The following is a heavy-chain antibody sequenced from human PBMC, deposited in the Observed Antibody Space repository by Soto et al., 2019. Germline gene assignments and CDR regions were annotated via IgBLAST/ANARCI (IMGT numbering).Heavy chain of an antibody. CDR1: GGSISSYY. J-gene: IGHJ3*02. D-gene: IGHD1-26*01. CDR2: IYYSGST. CDR3: AREWGLYAFDI. Sequence: TSETLSLTCTVSGGSISSYYWSWIRQPPGKGLEWIGYIYYSGSTNYNPSLKSRVTISVDTSKNQFSLKLSSVTAADTAVYYCAREWGLYAFDIWGQGTMVTVSS. V-gene: IGHV4-59*01.